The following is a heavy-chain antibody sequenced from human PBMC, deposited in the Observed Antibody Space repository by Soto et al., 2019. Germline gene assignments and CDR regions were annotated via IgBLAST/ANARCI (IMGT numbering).Heavy chain of an antibody. Sequence: GGSLRLSCAASGCSFGDYYMTWIRQTPGKGLEWVSYIANSGGKKDYADSVKGRFTISRDNAKNLLYLQMNSLRAEDTAVYYCARAAGWFDPWGQGTLVTVSS. CDR1: GCSFGDYY. V-gene: IGHV3-11*01. CDR3: ARAAGWFDP. CDR2: IANSGGKK. J-gene: IGHJ5*02.